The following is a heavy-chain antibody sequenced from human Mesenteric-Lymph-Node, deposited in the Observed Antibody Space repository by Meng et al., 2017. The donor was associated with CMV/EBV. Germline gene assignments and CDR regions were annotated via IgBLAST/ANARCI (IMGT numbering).Heavy chain of an antibody. D-gene: IGHD4-23*01. CDR3: ARGNFGGNSAPFDY. V-gene: IGHV1-2*02. CDR2: INIDSGGT. J-gene: IGHJ4*02. CDR1: GYTFTDYF. Sequence: ASVKVSCKASGYTFTDYFIHWVRQAPGQGLEWMGWINIDSGGTNYAQKFQGRVTMTRDTSITTAYMELSRLRSDDMAVYYCARGNFGGNSAPFDYWGRGALVTVSS.